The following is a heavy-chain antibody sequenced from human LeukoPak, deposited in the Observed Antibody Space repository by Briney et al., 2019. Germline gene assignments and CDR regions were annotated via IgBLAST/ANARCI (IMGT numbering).Heavy chain of an antibody. D-gene: IGHD3-10*01. J-gene: IGHJ3*02. CDR1: GFTFSSYS. CDR3: ARGVITMVRGVITADAFDI. V-gene: IGHV3-21*01. Sequence: GGSLRLSCAASGFTFSSYSINWVRQAPGKGLEWVSSISSSSSYIYYADSVKGRFTISRDNAKNSLYLQMNSLRAEDTAVYYCARGVITMVRGVITADAFDIWGQGTMVTVSS. CDR2: ISSSSSYI.